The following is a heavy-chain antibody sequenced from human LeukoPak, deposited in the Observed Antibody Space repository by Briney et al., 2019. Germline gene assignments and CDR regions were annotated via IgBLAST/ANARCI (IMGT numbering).Heavy chain of an antibody. CDR2: ISYDGSNK. D-gene: IGHD3-10*01. V-gene: IGHV3-30-3*01. J-gene: IGHJ4*02. CDR1: GFTFSSYA. Sequence: GGSLRLSCAASGFTFSSYAMHWVRQAPGKGLEWVAVISYDGSNKYYADSAKGRFTISRDNSKNTLYLQMNSLRAEDTAVYYCARDGDYYGSGSYYYFDYWGQGTLVTVSS. CDR3: ARDGDYYGSGSYYYFDY.